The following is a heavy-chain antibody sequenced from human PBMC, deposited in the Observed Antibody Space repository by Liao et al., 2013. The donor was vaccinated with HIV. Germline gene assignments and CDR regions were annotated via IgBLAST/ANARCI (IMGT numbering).Heavy chain of an antibody. Sequence: QVQLQQWGAGLLKPSETLSLTCAVYGGSFSGSYWTWIRQAPGKGLEWIGEISHSGTANYNPSLESRLSLSLDTSKYQVSLNLTSVTAADTAVYYCASTYYDFLTAYYVPYWGQGALVTVSS. V-gene: IGHV4-34*01. CDR2: ISHSGTA. CDR1: GGSFSGSY. CDR3: ASTYYDFLTAYYVPY. J-gene: IGHJ4*02. D-gene: IGHD3-9*01.